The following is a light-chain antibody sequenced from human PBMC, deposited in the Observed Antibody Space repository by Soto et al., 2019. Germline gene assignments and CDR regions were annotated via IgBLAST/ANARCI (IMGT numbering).Light chain of an antibody. Sequence: QPVLTQPPSVSAAPGQTVTISCSGSSSNIGNNYVSWYQQLPGTAPKLLIYENNKRPSGIPDRFSGSKSGTSATLGITGLQTGDEADYYCGTWDSSLSAGLFGTGTKLTVL. CDR3: GTWDSSLSAGL. CDR1: SSNIGNNY. CDR2: ENN. V-gene: IGLV1-51*02. J-gene: IGLJ1*01.